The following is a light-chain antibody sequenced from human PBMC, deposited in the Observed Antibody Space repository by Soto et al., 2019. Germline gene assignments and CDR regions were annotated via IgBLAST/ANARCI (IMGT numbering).Light chain of an antibody. CDR3: QQYRDSWT. Sequence: ELVLAQSPGPLSLSPGERATPSRRASQSVDSTYLAWYQQKPGQAPRLLIYGASSRATGIPDRFSGRGSGTDFTLTISRLEPEDFAVYYCQQYRDSWTFGQGTKVDI. V-gene: IGKV3-20*01. CDR2: GAS. CDR1: QSVDSTY. J-gene: IGKJ1*01.